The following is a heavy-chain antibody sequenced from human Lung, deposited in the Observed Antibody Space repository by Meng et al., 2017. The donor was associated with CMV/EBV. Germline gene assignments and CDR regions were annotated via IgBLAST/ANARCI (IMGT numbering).Heavy chain of an antibody. Sequence: GESXKISCAASGFTFSSYWMSWVRQAPGKGLEWVANIKQDGSEKYYVDSVKGRFTISRDNAKNSLYLQMNSLRAEDTAVYYCAGTAAAGISWSEYFQHCGQGTLVTVSS. CDR2: IKQDGSEK. J-gene: IGHJ1*01. CDR1: GFTFSSYW. V-gene: IGHV3-7*01. CDR3: AGTAAAGISWSEYFQH. D-gene: IGHD6-13*01.